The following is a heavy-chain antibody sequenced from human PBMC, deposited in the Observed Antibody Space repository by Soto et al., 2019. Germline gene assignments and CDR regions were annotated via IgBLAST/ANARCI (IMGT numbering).Heavy chain of an antibody. V-gene: IGHV4-4*02. J-gene: IGHJ6*03. CDR2: IYHSGST. D-gene: IGHD2-2*01. CDR1: SGSISSSNW. CDR3: ARANIERVVPAAGGHDYMDV. Sequence: QVQLQESGPGLVKPSGTLSLTCAVSSGSISSSNWWSWVRQPPGKGLEWIGEIYHSGSTNYNPSLKSRVTISVDKSKNQFSLKLSSVTAADTAVYYCARANIERVVPAAGGHDYMDVWGKGTTVTVSS.